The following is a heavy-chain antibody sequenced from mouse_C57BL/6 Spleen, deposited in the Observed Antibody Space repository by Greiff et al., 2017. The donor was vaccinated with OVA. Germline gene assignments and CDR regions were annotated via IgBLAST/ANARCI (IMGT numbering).Heavy chain of an antibody. J-gene: IGHJ3*01. CDR2: ISNLAYSI. D-gene: IGHD4-1*01. CDR1: GFTFSDYG. V-gene: IGHV5-15*01. Sequence: EVQLVESGGGLVQPGGSLKLSCAASGFTFSDYGMAWVRQAPRKGPEWVAFISNLAYSIYYADTVTGRFTISRENAKNTLYLEMSSLRSEDTAMYYCARHWDEGFAYWGQGTLVTVSA. CDR3: ARHWDEGFAY.